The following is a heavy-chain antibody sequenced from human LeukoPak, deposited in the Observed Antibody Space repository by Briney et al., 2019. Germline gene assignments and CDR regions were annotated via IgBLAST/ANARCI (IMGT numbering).Heavy chain of an antibody. Sequence: GGSLSLSCVLSGFSFRNYSIEWVRQAAGGLREYVSVINTDGRITYYTDSGKGRFTITRDNSKTTVYLQMGSMRGEDMAVYYCTGAGGSFCDFDYWGQGALVTVSS. CDR2: INTDGRIT. CDR3: TGAGGSFCDFDY. J-gene: IGHJ4*02. D-gene: IGHD1-26*01. V-gene: IGHV3-64*02. CDR1: GFSFRNYS.